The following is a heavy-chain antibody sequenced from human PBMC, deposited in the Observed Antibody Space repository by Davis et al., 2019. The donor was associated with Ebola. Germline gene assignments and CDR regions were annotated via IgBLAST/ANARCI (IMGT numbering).Heavy chain of an antibody. CDR1: GYTFTSYA. J-gene: IGHJ6*04. CDR3: ARGDCTNGVWCGYYYYGMDV. V-gene: IGHV1-3*01. CDR2: INAGNGNT. Sequence: AASVKVSCKASGYTFTSYAMHWVRQAPGQRLEWMGWINAGNGNTKYSQKFQGRVTITADESTSTAYMELSSLRSEDTAVYYCARGDCTNGVWCGYYYYGMDVWGKGTTVTVSS. D-gene: IGHD2-8*01.